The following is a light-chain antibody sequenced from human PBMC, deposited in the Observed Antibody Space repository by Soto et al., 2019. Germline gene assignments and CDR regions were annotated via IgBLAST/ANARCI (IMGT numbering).Light chain of an antibody. Sequence: QSVLTQPRSVSGSPGQSVTISCTGTSSDVGGYNYVSWYQQHQGKAPKLMIYDVSKRPSGVPDRFSGSKSGNTASLTISGLQAEDEADYYCGSYAGSYPNYVFGTGTKVTVL. CDR2: DVS. CDR1: SSDVGGYNY. CDR3: GSYAGSYPNYV. V-gene: IGLV2-11*01. J-gene: IGLJ1*01.